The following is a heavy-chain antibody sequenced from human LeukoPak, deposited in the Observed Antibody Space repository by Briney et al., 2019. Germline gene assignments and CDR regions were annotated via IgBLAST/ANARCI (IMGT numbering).Heavy chain of an antibody. CDR3: ARGWFEV. Sequence: GGSLRPSCAASGFTLSNYEINWVRQAPGTGLEWVSYISSSGDIIYYAASVKGRFTISRDNAKNSLYFPMNSVDSDESGVYYWARGWFEVRGQVALVTVSS. J-gene: IGHJ5*02. CDR2: ISSSGDII. V-gene: IGHV3-48*03. CDR1: GFTLSNYE.